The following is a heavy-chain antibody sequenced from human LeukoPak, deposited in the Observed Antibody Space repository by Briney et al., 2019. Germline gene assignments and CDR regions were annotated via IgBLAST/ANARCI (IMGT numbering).Heavy chain of an antibody. D-gene: IGHD3-22*01. V-gene: IGHV3-23*01. J-gene: IGHJ4*02. CDR3: AKGIDSTGYYPFDY. CDR2: ISESGGET. Sequence: GGSLRLSCATSGFIFSNYAMSWVRQAPGKGLEWVSAISESGGETYHADSVEGRFTISRDTSKSTLYLQLNSLRAEDTAIYYCAKGIDSTGYYPFDYWGQGTLVTVSS. CDR1: GFIFSNYA.